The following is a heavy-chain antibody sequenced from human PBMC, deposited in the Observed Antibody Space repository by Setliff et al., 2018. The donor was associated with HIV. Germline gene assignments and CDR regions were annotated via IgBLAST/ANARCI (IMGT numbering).Heavy chain of an antibody. CDR1: GGSISSYY. CDR2: IYYSGST. Sequence: LSLTCTVSGGSISSYYWSWIRQPPGKGLEWIGYIYYSGSTNYNPSLKSRVTISVDTSKNQFSLKLSSVTAADTAVYYCARGGSSGWERGLGYYYYYYMDVWGKGTTVTV. D-gene: IGHD6-19*01. CDR3: ARGGSSGWERGLGYYYYYYMDV. V-gene: IGHV4-59*01. J-gene: IGHJ6*03.